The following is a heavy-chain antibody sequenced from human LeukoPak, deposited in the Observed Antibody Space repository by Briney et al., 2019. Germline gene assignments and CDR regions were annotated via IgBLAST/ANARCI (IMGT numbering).Heavy chain of an antibody. J-gene: IGHJ4*02. CDR3: ATTLPTSQLWLRFFGY. D-gene: IGHD5-18*01. V-gene: IGHV4-34*01. CDR2: INHSGST. Sequence: PSETLSLTCAVYGGSFSGYYWSWIRQPPGKGLEWIGEINHSGSTNYNPSLKSRVTISVDTSKNQFSLKLSSVTAADTAVYYCATTLPTSQLWLRFFGYWGQGTLVTVSS. CDR1: GGSFSGYY.